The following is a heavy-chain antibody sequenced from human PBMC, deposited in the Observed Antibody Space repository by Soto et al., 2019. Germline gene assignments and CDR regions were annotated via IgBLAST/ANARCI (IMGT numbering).Heavy chain of an antibody. J-gene: IGHJ6*02. CDR2: VIPIFGMT. Sequence: QVQLVQSVAEVMKPGSSLRVSCKPSGGSFSKNAINCWRQAPGQGLDWMGGVIPIFGMTNYAPEVQCRLEITADESRSATYMDLSSLTSGDTAMYYCATVEVSGSGNFYFYHYYDMDVWGLGTSVTVSS. D-gene: IGHD3-10*01. V-gene: IGHV1-69*01. CDR3: ATVEVSGSGNFYFYHYYDMDV. CDR1: GGSFSKNA.